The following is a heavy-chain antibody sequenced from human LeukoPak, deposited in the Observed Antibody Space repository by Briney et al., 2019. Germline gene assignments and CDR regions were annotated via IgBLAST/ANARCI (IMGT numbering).Heavy chain of an antibody. Sequence: SETLSLTCTVSGGSISSSSYYWGWIRQPPGKGLEWIGSIYYSGSTYYNPSLKSRATISVDTSKNQFSLKLSSVTAADTAVYYCARSAIPGIAKTTALPYYYYGMDVWGQGTTVTVSS. CDR2: IYYSGST. J-gene: IGHJ6*02. V-gene: IGHV4-39*01. CDR1: GGSISSSSYY. CDR3: ARSAIPGIAKTTALPYYYYGMDV. D-gene: IGHD6-13*01.